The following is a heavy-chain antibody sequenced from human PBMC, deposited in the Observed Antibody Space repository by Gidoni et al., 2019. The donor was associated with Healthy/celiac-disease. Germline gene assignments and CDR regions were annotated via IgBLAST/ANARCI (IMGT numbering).Heavy chain of an antibody. J-gene: IGHJ6*02. V-gene: IGHV4-34*01. D-gene: IGHD6-13*01. Sequence: QVQLQQWGAGLLNPSETLSLTCAVYGGSFRGYYWSWIRQPPGKGLEWIGEINHRGSTNYNPSLKSRVTISVDTSKNQFSLKLSSVTAADTAVYYCARVLAAAGTNYYYGMDVWGQGTTVTVSS. CDR3: ARVLAAAGTNYYYGMDV. CDR2: INHRGST. CDR1: GGSFRGYY.